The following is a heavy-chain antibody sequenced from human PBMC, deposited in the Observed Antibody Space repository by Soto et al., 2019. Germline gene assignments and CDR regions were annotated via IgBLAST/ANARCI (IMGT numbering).Heavy chain of an antibody. J-gene: IGHJ4*02. CDR2: INHSGST. Sequence: SETLSLTCAVYGGSFSGYYWSWIRQPPGKGLEWIGEINHSGSTNYNPSLKSRVTISVETSKNQFSLTLSSVAAADTAVYYCSRGEAARPFDYWGQGTLVTVSS. V-gene: IGHV4-34*01. CDR1: GGSFSGYY. D-gene: IGHD6-6*01. CDR3: SRGEAARPFDY.